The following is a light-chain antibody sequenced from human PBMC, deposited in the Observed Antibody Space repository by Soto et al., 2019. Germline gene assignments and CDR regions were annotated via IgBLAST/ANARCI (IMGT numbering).Light chain of an antibody. V-gene: IGKV3-15*01. J-gene: IGKJ2*01. Sequence: EIVMTQYPATMSVSPGERATLSCRASQSVSSNLAWYQQKPGHAPRLLIYGASTRATGIPARFSGSGSGTEFTLTISSLQSEDFAVYYCQQYNNWPPYTFGQGTKLEIK. CDR1: QSVSSN. CDR3: QQYNNWPPYT. CDR2: GAS.